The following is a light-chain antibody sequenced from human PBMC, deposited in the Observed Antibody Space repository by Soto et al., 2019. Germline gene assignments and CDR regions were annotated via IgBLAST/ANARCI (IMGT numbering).Light chain of an antibody. J-gene: IGKJ1*01. Sequence: EIVLKQSPATLSVSPGERATLSCMASQSVSSYLAWYQQKPGQAPRLLIYGASTRASGIPARFSGSGSGTEFTLTISSLQSEDFAVYYCQQYNNWFKTFGQGTKVDIK. CDR2: GAS. CDR3: QQYNNWFKT. V-gene: IGKV3-15*01. CDR1: QSVSSY.